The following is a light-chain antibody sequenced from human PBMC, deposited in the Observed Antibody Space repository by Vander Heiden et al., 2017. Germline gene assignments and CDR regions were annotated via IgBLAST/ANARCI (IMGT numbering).Light chain of an antibody. CDR1: QGIRND. V-gene: IGKV1-6*01. CDR2: GAS. Sequence: AVQMTQSPSSLSASVGDRVTISCRASQGIRNDLGWYQQKPGQAPKVLIYGASTLHSGVPSRFGGSGSGTDFVLTISGLQPEESATYFCLQDYSYPRTFGQGTKVEIK. CDR3: LQDYSYPRT. J-gene: IGKJ1*01.